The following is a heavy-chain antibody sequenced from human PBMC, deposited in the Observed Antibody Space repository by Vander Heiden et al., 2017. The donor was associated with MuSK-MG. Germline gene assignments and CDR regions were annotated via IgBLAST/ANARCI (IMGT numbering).Heavy chain of an antibody. J-gene: IGHJ6*02. CDR1: GFTFSSYG. D-gene: IGHD3-16*01. V-gene: IGHV3-33*06. Sequence: QVQLVESGGGVVQPGRSLRLSCAASGFTFSSYGMHWVRQAPGKGLEWVAVIWYDGSNKYYADSVKGRFTISRDNSKNTLYLQMNSLRAEDTAVYYCAKEGLLYDYVWGSYDYYYGMDVWGQGTTVTVYS. CDR3: AKEGLLYDYVWGSYDYYYGMDV. CDR2: IWYDGSNK.